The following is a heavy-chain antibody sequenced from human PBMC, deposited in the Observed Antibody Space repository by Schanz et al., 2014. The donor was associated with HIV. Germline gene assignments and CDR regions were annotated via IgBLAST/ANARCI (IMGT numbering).Heavy chain of an antibody. D-gene: IGHD3-10*01. J-gene: IGHJ4*02. CDR1: GDSISNTTHY. CDR3: ARHQRGSYLEALDY. CDR2: AHHSGST. V-gene: IGHV4-39*01. Sequence: QLQLQESGPGLVKPSETLSLTCSVSGDSISNTTHYWGWIRQPPGKGLEWIGSAHHSGSTYSTPPQKSRATISVDTPKNQFPLKLSSGTAADTAVFYCARHQRGSYLEALDYWGQGTLVTVSS.